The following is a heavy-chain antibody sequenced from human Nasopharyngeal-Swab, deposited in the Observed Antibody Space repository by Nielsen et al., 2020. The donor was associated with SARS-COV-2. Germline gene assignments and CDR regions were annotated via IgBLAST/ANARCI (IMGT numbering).Heavy chain of an antibody. CDR1: GYTFTSYD. J-gene: IGHJ3*02. CDR2: MNINSGNT. CDR3: ARGSEQWLAEKGAAFDI. Sequence: ASVKVSCKASGYTFTSYDINWVRQATGQGLEWMGWMNINSGNTGYAQKFQGRVTMTRSTSTSVASMELSSLRSEDTAVYYCARGSEQWLAEKGAAFDIWGQGTMVTVSS. D-gene: IGHD6-19*01. V-gene: IGHV1-8*01.